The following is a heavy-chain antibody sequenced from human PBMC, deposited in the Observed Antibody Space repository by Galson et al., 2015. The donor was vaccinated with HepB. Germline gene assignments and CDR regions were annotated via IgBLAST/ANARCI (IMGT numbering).Heavy chain of an antibody. CDR3: AREGDSSGFDY. V-gene: IGHV4-59*01. Sequence: LSLTCTVSGGSISSSYWSWIRQPPGKGLEWIGYIYYSGSTNYNPSLKSRVTISIDTSKNQFSLKLSSVTAADTAVYYCAREGDSSGFDYWGQGTLVTVSS. J-gene: IGHJ4*02. CDR1: GGSISSSY. CDR2: IYYSGST. D-gene: IGHD6-19*01.